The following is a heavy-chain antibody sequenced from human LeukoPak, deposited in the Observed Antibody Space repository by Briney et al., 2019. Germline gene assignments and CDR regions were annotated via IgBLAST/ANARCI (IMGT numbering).Heavy chain of an antibody. CDR2: IYHTGST. Sequence: SETLSLTRTVSGASISSDSNYWAWIRQPPGKGLQWIGSIYHTGSTFYNPSLMSRVSISIDSSKNQFSLKLSSVTVADTALYYCARDINISWFYSWGQGTLVSVSS. J-gene: IGHJ5*01. V-gene: IGHV4-39*07. CDR1: GASISSDSNY. CDR3: ARDINISWFYS.